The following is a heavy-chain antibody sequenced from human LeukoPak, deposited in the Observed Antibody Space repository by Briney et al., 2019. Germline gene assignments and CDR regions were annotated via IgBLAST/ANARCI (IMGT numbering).Heavy chain of an antibody. CDR1: GYTFTGYY. D-gene: IGHD4-17*01. Sequence: ASVKVSCKASGYTFTGYYMHWVRQAPGQGLEWMGWINPNSGGTNYAQKFQGRATMTRDTSISTAYMELSRLRSDDTAVYYCARARMTTVSRNWFDPWGQGTLVTVSS. CDR2: INPNSGGT. V-gene: IGHV1-2*02. CDR3: ARARMTTVSRNWFDP. J-gene: IGHJ5*02.